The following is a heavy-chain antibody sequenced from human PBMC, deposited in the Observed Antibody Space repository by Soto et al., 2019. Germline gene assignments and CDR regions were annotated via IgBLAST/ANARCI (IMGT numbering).Heavy chain of an antibody. Sequence: ASVKVSCKASGFSFTGYYIHWLRQAPGQGLEWMGWINAHSGGTEYAQKFQGRVTLTRDTSIATAYPTLTSLTSDDTALYYCAKDLTRQLAYWLDPWGQGTQVTVSS. V-gene: IGHV1-2*02. D-gene: IGHD6-6*01. CDR2: INAHSGGT. CDR3: AKDLTRQLAYWLDP. CDR1: GFSFTGYY. J-gene: IGHJ5*02.